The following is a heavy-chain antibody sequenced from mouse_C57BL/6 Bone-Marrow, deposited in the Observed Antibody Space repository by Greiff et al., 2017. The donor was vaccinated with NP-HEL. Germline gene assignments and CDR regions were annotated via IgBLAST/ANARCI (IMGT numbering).Heavy chain of an antibody. J-gene: IGHJ1*03. CDR1: GYTFTDYE. D-gene: IGHD2-2*01. CDR2: IDPETGGT. Sequence: VQLQQSGAELVRPGASVTLSCKASGYTFTDYEMHWVKQTPVHGLEWIGAIDPETGGTAYNQKFKGKAILTADKSSSTAYMELRSLTSEDSAVYYWTRYYYGYDVGYFDVWGTGTTVTVSS. V-gene: IGHV1-15*01. CDR3: TRYYYGYDVGYFDV.